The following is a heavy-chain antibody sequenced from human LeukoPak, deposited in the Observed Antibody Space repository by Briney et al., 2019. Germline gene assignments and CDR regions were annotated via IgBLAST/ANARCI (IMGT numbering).Heavy chain of an antibody. CDR3: ATSAVGSEWELDY. CDR2: INPNSGGT. J-gene: IGHJ4*02. V-gene: IGHV1-2*02. D-gene: IGHD1-26*01. CDR1: GYTFTGYY. Sequence: GASVKVSCKASGYTFTGYYMHWVRQAPGQGLEWMGWINPNSGGTNYAQKFQGRVTMTRDTSISTAYMELSRLRSEDTAVYYCATSAVGSEWELDYWGQGTLVTVSS.